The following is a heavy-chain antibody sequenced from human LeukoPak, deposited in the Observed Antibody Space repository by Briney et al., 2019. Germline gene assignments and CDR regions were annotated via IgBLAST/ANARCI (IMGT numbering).Heavy chain of an antibody. CDR3: AGDTTVASGMQY. Sequence: PSETLSLTCTVSGGSISTFSWSWIRQFPGKGLEWIGSIYIKSTNYNPSLKSRVAISVDTSKNQFSLRLDSVTTADTAVYYCAGDTTVASGMQYWGQGTLVTVSS. CDR2: IYIKST. CDR1: GGSISTFS. V-gene: IGHV4-59*01. J-gene: IGHJ4*02. D-gene: IGHD6-19*01.